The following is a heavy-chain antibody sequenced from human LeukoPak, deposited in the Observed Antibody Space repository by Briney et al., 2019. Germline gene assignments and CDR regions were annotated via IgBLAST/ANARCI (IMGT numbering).Heavy chain of an antibody. D-gene: IGHD1-1*01. J-gene: IGHJ6*03. Sequence: SETLSLTCSVSGASFSTNYWSWIRQPPGRGLEWIGYVFDSGSTNYNPSLKSRVTISVDASTKQFSLRLSSVTAADTAVYYCARLYQQSKWKYYYYYMDVWGKGTAVTVSS. CDR1: GASFSTNY. V-gene: IGHV4-59*01. CDR2: VFDSGST. CDR3: ARLYQQSKWKYYYYYMDV.